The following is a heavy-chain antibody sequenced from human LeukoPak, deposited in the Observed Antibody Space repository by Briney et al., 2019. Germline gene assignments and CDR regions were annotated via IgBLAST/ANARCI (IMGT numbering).Heavy chain of an antibody. Sequence: PSETLSLTCTVSGGSISSSSYYWGWIRQPPGKGLEWMGSIYYSGSTYYNPPLKSRVTISVDTSKTEFSLKLSSGTAADTAVYYCASWGYSYGPDAFDIWGQGTMVTVSS. D-gene: IGHD5-18*01. V-gene: IGHV4-39*01. CDR3: ASWGYSYGPDAFDI. CDR2: IYYSGST. J-gene: IGHJ3*02. CDR1: GGSISSSSYY.